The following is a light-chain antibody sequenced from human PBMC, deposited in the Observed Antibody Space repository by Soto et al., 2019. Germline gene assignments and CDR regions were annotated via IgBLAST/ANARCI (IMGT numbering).Light chain of an antibody. CDR1: QSVSSSY. V-gene: IGKV3-20*01. Sequence: EIVLTQSPGTLSLSPGERATLSCRASQSVSSSYLDWYQQKPGQAPRLLIYGASSRATGIPDRFSGSGSGTDFTLTISRLEPEEFAVYYCQQYGSSPRTFGQGTKLEIK. CDR3: QQYGSSPRT. CDR2: GAS. J-gene: IGKJ2*01.